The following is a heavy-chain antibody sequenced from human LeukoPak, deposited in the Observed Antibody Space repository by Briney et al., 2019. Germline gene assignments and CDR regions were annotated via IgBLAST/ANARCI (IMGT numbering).Heavy chain of an antibody. CDR1: GGSISSYY. CDR2: IYYSGST. V-gene: IGHV4-59*01. Sequence: SETLSLTCTVSGGSISSYYWSWIRQPPGKGLAWIGYIYYSGSTNYNPSLKSRVTISVDTSKNQFSLKLSSVTAADTAVYYCARDLLYYDILTGLVVGPSTFDIWGQGTMVTVSS. D-gene: IGHD3-9*01. J-gene: IGHJ3*02. CDR3: ARDLLYYDILTGLVVGPSTFDI.